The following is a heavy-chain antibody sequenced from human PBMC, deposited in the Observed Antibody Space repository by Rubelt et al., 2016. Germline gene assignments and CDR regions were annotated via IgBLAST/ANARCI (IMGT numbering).Heavy chain of an antibody. CDR1: GYTFTSYA. D-gene: IGHD6-13*01. Sequence: QVQLVQSGSELKKPGASVKVSCKASGYTFTSYAMNWVRQAPGQGLELMGWINTNTENPTYAKGFTGRLVFSLDTSVSTAYLQISSLKAEDTAVYYCARVIAAAGRDGNYFDYWGQGTLVTVSS. V-gene: IGHV7-4-1*02. CDR2: INTNTENP. CDR3: ARVIAAAGRDGNYFDY. J-gene: IGHJ4*02.